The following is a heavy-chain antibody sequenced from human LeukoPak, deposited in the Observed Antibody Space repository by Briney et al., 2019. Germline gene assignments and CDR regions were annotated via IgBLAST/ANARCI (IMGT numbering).Heavy chain of an antibody. V-gene: IGHV4-59*08. J-gene: IGHJ4*02. CDR1: GRSISSYY. D-gene: IGHD4-17*01. CDR3: ARHLYGTYYFDY. Sequence: PSETLSLTCTVYGRSISSYYWRWIRQPPGRGLEWIGYIYYSGSPNYNPSLKSRVTISVDTSKNQFSLKLSTVTAADTAVYYCARHLYGTYYFDYWGQGTLVTVSS. CDR2: IYYSGSP.